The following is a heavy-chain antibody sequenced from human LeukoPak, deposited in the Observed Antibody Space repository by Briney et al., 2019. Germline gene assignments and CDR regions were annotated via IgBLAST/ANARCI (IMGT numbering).Heavy chain of an antibody. CDR3: ARGKGYSSSQEWFDP. V-gene: IGHV3-30-3*01. J-gene: IGHJ5*02. CDR2: ISYDGSNK. D-gene: IGHD6-13*01. CDR1: GFTFSSYA. Sequence: GGSLRLSCAASGFTFSSYAMHWVRQAPGKGLEWVAVISYDGSNKYYADSVKGRFTISRDNSKNTLYLQMNSLRAEDTAVYYCARGKGYSSSQEWFDPWGQGTLVTVSS.